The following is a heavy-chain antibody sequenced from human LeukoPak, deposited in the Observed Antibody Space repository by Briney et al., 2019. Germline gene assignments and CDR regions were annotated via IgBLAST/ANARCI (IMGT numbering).Heavy chain of an antibody. Sequence: GGSLRLSCAASGFSFSMYWMQWVRQGPGKGPVWVSRINRYGSSTSYADSVKGRFTIPRDNAKNTLYLQMNRLRPEDTAVYYCARVPGSGSYYEYWGQGTLLTVSS. CDR2: INRYGSST. CDR3: ARVPGSGSYYEY. D-gene: IGHD1-26*01. V-gene: IGHV3-74*01. J-gene: IGHJ4*02. CDR1: GFSFSMYW.